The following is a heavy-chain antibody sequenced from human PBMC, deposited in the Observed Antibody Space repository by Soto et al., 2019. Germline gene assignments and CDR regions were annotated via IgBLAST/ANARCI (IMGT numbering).Heavy chain of an antibody. CDR2: IDPSDSYT. J-gene: IGHJ4*02. Sequence: GESLKISCKGSGYSFTSYWITWVRQMPGKGLEWMGRIDPSDSYTNYSPSFQGHVTISADKSINTAYLRWSSLEASDTAMYYCARNSYSSRWDYFDYRGQGTLVTVSS. D-gene: IGHD6-13*01. CDR3: ARNSYSSRWDYFDY. CDR1: GYSFTSYW. V-gene: IGHV5-10-1*01.